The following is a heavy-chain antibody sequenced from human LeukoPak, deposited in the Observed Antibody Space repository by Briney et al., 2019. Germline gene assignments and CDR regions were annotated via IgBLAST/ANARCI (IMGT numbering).Heavy chain of an antibody. V-gene: IGHV1-2*06. Sequence: GASVKVSCKASGYTFTGYYMHWVRQAPGQGLEGRGRINPSSGGTNYAQKFQRRVTMTRDTPISTAYMELSRLRSDDTAVYYCASPPPGIAAAGDPVYYYYYYMDVWGKGTTVTVSS. CDR1: GYTFTGYY. J-gene: IGHJ6*03. CDR2: INPSSGGT. CDR3: ASPPPGIAAAGDPVYYYYYYMDV. D-gene: IGHD6-13*01.